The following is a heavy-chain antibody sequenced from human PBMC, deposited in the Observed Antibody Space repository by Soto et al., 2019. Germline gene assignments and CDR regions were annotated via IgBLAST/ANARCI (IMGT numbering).Heavy chain of an antibody. J-gene: IGHJ4*02. D-gene: IGHD3-16*02. CDR2: MNPNSGNT. V-gene: IGHV1-8*01. Sequence: ASVKVSCKASGYTFTSYDINWVRQAPGQGLEWMGWMNPNSGNTGYAQKFQGRVTMTRNTSISTAYMELSSLRSEDTAVYYCARGPYDYDYIWGSYRQEYYFDYWGQGTLVTVSS. CDR1: GYTFTSYD. CDR3: ARGPYDYDYIWGSYRQEYYFDY.